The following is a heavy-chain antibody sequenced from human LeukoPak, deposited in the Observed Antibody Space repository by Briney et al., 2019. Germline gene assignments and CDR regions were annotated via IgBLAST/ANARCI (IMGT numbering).Heavy chain of an antibody. V-gene: IGHV1-18*01. CDR3: ARGPTSDVDIVATIPSWFDP. J-gene: IGHJ5*02. D-gene: IGHD5-12*01. CDR1: GYTFTSYG. CDR2: ISAYNGNT. Sequence: ASVKVSCKASGYTFTSYGISWVRQAPGQGLEWMGWISAYNGNTNYAQKLQGRVTMTTDTSTSTAYMELRSLRSDDTAVYYCARGPTSDVDIVATIPSWFDPWGQGTLATVSS.